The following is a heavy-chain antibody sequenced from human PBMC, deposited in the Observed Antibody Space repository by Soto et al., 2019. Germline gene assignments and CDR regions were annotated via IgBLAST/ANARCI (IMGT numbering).Heavy chain of an antibody. J-gene: IGHJ5*02. CDR3: ARERYYYDSSGYYSSVAWFDP. CDR1: GFTFSSYA. D-gene: IGHD3-22*01. Sequence: GSLRLSCAASGFTFSSYAMSWVRQAPGKGLEWVSAISGSGGSTYYADSVKGRFTISRDNSKNTLYLQMNSLRAEDTAVYYCARERYYYDSSGYYSSVAWFDPWGQGTLVTVSS. CDR2: ISGSGGST. V-gene: IGHV3-23*01.